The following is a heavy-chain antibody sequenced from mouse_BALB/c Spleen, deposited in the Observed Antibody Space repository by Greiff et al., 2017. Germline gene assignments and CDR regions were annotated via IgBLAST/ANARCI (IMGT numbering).Heavy chain of an antibody. CDR1: DKAFTNSW. V-gene: IGHV1-54*01. D-gene: IGHD3-2*02. J-gene: IGHJ4*01. CDR2: INPGSGGT. CDR3: ARSMRLRAMDY. Sequence: VQLQQSGAELVRPGTSVRGSCKASDKAFTNSWMGGEKQRPGRGLEWIGVINPGSGGTNYKEKFKGKETLTADKSSSTAYMQLSSLTSDDSAVYFCARSMRLRAMDYWGQGTSVTVSS.